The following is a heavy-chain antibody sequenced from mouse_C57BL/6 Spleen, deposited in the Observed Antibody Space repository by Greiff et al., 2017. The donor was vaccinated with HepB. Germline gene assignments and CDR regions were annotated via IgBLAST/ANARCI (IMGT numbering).Heavy chain of an antibody. CDR2: INPSTGGT. CDR3: ARYRNFDY. Sequence: EVQLQQSGPELVKPGASVKISCKASGYSFTGYYMNWVKQSPEKSLEWIGEINPSTGGTTYNQKFKAKATLTVDKSSSTAYMQLKSLTSEDSAVYYCARYRNFDYWGQGTTLTVSS. J-gene: IGHJ2*01. V-gene: IGHV1-42*01. CDR1: GYSFTGYY.